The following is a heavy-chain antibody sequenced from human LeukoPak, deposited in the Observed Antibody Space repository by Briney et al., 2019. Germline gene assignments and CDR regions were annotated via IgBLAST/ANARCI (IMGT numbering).Heavy chain of an antibody. CDR1: GFTFSDYY. CDR2: LNSSGTTI. D-gene: IGHD3-10*01. CDR3: ARDGDYYGSGSYYNEVYYFDY. Sequence: PGGSLRLSCSASGFTFSDYYMSWIPQAPGKGLEWVSYLNSSGTTIYYADSVKGRLTISRYNAKNSLYLQMNSLRAEDTAVYYCARDGDYYGSGSYYNEVYYFDYWGQGTLVTVSP. V-gene: IGHV3-11*04. J-gene: IGHJ4*02.